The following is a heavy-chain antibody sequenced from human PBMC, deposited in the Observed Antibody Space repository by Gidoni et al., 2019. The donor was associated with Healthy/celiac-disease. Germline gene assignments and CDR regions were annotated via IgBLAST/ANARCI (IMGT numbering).Heavy chain of an antibody. CDR3: ARLVPISSDYYGMDV. Sequence: EVQLVQSGAEVKKPGESLRISCKGSGYSFTSYWISWVRQMPGKGLEWMGRIDPSDSYTNYSPSFQGHVTISADKSISTAYLQWSSLKASDTAMYYCARLVPISSDYYGMDVWGQGTTVTVSS. J-gene: IGHJ6*02. CDR2: IDPSDSYT. V-gene: IGHV5-10-1*01. D-gene: IGHD6-6*01. CDR1: GYSFTSYW.